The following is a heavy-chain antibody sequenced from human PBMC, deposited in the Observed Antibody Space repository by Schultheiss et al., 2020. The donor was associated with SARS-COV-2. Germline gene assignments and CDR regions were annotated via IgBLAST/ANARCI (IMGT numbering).Heavy chain of an antibody. CDR1: GGSISSYY. CDR2: IYYSGST. Sequence: SETLSLTCTVSGGSISSYYWSWIRQPPGKGLEWIGSIYYSGSTNYNPSLKSRVTISVDTSKNQFSLKLSSVTAADTAVYYCARGEYSSSSNYYYGMDVWGQGTTVTVSS. J-gene: IGHJ6*02. CDR3: ARGEYSSSSNYYYGMDV. V-gene: IGHV4-59*12. D-gene: IGHD6-6*01.